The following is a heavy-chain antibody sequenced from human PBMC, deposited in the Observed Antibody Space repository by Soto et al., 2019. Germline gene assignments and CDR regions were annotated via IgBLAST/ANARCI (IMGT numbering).Heavy chain of an antibody. CDR3: ARDEVPLPYCSGGSCYGTPNWFDP. J-gene: IGHJ5*02. D-gene: IGHD2-15*01. Sequence: ASVKVSCKASGYTFTSYAMHWVRQAPGQRLEWMGWINAGNGNTKYSQKFQGRVTITRDTSASTAYMELSSLRSEDTAVYYCARDEVPLPYCSGGSCYGTPNWFDPWGQGTLVTVSS. V-gene: IGHV1-3*01. CDR2: INAGNGNT. CDR1: GYTFTSYA.